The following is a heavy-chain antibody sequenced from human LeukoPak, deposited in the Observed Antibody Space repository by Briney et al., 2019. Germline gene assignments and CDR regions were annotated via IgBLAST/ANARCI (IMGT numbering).Heavy chain of an antibody. CDR3: ARDLYSYGSGSFDY. V-gene: IGHV4-59*01. D-gene: IGHD5-18*01. CDR2: ISYSGST. J-gene: IGHJ4*02. Sequence: SETLSLTCAVYGGSFSGYSWSWIRQPPGKGLEWIGYISYSGSTNYNPSLKSRVTISVDTSKNQFSLKLNSVTAADTAVYYCARDLYSYGSGSFDYWGQGTLVTVSS. CDR1: GGSFSGYS.